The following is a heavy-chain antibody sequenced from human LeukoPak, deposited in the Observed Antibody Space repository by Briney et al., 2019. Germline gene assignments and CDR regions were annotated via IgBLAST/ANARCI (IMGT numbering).Heavy chain of an antibody. D-gene: IGHD3-22*01. CDR1: GYTFTSYD. V-gene: IGHV1-8*01. J-gene: IGHJ2*01. CDR3: ARVYYDGGVYSFAWSFDL. CDR2: MNPNSGNT. Sequence: ASVKVSCKASGYTFTSYDINWVRQATGQGLEWMGWMNPNSGNTGYAQKFQGRVTMTRNTSISTAYMELSSLRSEDTAVYYCARVYYDGGVYSFAWSFDLWGRGTLVTVSS.